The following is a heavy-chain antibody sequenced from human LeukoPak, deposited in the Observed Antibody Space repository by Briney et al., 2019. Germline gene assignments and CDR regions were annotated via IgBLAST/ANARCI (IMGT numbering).Heavy chain of an antibody. J-gene: IGHJ4*02. CDR2: MNPNSGNT. Sequence: GASVKVSCKASGYTFTSYDINWVRQATGQGLEWMGWMNPNSGNTGYAQKFQGRVTITRNTSISTAYMELSSLRSEDTAVYYCARDGDTYCGGDCYSGYWGQGTLVTVSS. CDR3: ARDGDTYCGGDCYSGY. CDR1: GYTFTSYD. D-gene: IGHD2-21*02. V-gene: IGHV1-8*03.